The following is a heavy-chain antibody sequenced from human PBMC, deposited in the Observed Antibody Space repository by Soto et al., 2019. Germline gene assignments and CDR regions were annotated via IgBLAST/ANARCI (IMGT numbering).Heavy chain of an antibody. CDR1: GFTFSSYA. Sequence: GGSLRLSCAASGFTFSSYAMSWVRQAPGKGLEWVSAISGSGGSTYYADSVKGRFTISRDNSKNTLYLQMNSLRAEDTAVYYCAMVPGPYSSSLQSGHYNYSGMDVWGQGTTVTV. CDR2: ISGSGGST. J-gene: IGHJ6*02. V-gene: IGHV3-23*01. CDR3: AMVPGPYSSSLQSGHYNYSGMDV. D-gene: IGHD6-13*01.